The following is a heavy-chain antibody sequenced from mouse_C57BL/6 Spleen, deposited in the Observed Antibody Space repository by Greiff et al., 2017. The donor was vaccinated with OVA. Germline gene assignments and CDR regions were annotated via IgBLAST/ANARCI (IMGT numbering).Heavy chain of an antibody. D-gene: IGHD2-3*01. J-gene: IGHJ2*01. V-gene: IGHV5-17*01. CDR1: GFTFSDYG. Sequence: DVKLVESGGGLVKPGGSLKLSCAASGFTFSDYGMHWVRQAPEKGLEWVAYISSGSSTIDYADTVKGRFTISRDNAKNTLFLQMTSLRSEDTAMYYCARPSDGYYFDYWGQGTTLTVSS. CDR2: ISSGSSTI. CDR3: ARPSDGYYFDY.